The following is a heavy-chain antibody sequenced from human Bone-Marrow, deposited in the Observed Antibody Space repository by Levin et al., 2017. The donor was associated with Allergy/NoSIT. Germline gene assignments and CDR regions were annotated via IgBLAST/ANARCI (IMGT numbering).Heavy chain of an antibody. CDR2: LSGSGGST. V-gene: IGHV3-23*01. J-gene: IGHJ2*01. CDR1: GFTFNTYA. Sequence: GGSLRLSCAASGFTFNTYAMNWVRQAPGKGLEWVSGLSGSGGSTYYADSVKGRFTISRDNSKDTLYLQMNSLRADDTAVYYCAKARATSRTWYFDLWGRGTLVTVSS. CDR3: AKARATSRTWYFDL.